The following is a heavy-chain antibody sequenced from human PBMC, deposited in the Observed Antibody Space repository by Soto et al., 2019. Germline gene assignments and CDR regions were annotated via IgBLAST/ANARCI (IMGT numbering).Heavy chain of an antibody. Sequence: PSETLSLTCTVSGGSISSGGYYWSWIRQHPGKGLEWIGYIYYSGSTYYNPSLKSRVTISVDTSKNQFSLKLSSVTAADTAVYYCAGTAMVTGGFDYWGKGTLVTVSS. CDR3: AGTAMVTGGFDY. CDR2: IYYSGST. V-gene: IGHV4-31*03. CDR1: GGSISSGGYY. D-gene: IGHD5-18*01. J-gene: IGHJ4*02.